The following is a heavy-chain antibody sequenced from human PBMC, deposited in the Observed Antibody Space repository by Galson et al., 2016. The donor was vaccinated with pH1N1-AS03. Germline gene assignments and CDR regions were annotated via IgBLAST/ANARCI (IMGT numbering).Heavy chain of an antibody. Sequence: SLRLSCAASGFTFSSHWMFWVRQAPGKGLEWAAIISPDGGDGYYADSVKGRFTISRDNAKESLYLQMNSLGAEDTALYYCARDNHRAVDIWGQGAMVTVSS. CDR3: ARDNHRAVDI. J-gene: IGHJ3*02. V-gene: IGHV3-7*01. CDR2: ISPDGGDG. CDR1: GFTFSSHW.